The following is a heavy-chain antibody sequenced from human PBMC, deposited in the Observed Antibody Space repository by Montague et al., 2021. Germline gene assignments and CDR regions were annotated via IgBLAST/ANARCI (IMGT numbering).Heavy chain of an antibody. J-gene: IGHJ5*02. V-gene: IGHV4-39*07. CDR2: IYYSGNS. D-gene: IGHD6-13*01. CDR3: ARVFSSWYVGWFDP. CDR1: GASITSNIYY. Sequence: SETLSLTCTVSGASITSNIYYWGWIRQSLGKGLEWIGSIYYSGNSFYQPSLKSRITMAVDTSKNQFSLKLSSVTAADTAIYYCARVFSSWYVGWFDPWGQGTLVTVSS.